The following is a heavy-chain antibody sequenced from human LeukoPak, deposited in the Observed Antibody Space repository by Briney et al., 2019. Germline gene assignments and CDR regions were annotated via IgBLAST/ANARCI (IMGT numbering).Heavy chain of an antibody. CDR2: IIPVLGMA. V-gene: IGHV1-69*04. Sequence: ASVKVSCKASGGTFSSYAISWVRQAPGQGLEWMGRIIPVLGMANYAQKFQGRVIITADESTRTAYIELTSLRSEDTALYFCAREGPTFYYDSGRDPSFDYWGQGTLVTVSS. CDR3: AREGPTFYYDSGRDPSFDY. CDR1: GGTFSSYA. D-gene: IGHD3-10*01. J-gene: IGHJ4*02.